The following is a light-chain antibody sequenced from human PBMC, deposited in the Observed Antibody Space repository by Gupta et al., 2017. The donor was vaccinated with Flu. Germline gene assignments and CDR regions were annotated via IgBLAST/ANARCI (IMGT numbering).Light chain of an antibody. Sequence: IYDNNKRPSGIPDRFSGSKSGTSATLVITGLQAGDAADYHCVARDSRLTVYVFGGGTKVTVL. V-gene: IGLV1-51*01. CDR3: VARDSRLTVYV. CDR2: DNN. J-gene: IGLJ3*02.